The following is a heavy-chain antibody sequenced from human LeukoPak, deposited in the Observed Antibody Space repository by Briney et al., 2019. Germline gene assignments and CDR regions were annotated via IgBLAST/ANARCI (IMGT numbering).Heavy chain of an antibody. Sequence: PGGSLRLSCAASGFTFSSYAMTWVRQAPGKGLEWVSTIGGSGGSTYYADSVKGRFTISRDNSKNTLYLQMNSLRAEDTAVYYCAKVGWELNFDYWGQGTLVTVSS. D-gene: IGHD1-26*01. CDR2: IGGSGGST. CDR3: AKVGWELNFDY. CDR1: GFTFSSYA. V-gene: IGHV3-23*01. J-gene: IGHJ4*02.